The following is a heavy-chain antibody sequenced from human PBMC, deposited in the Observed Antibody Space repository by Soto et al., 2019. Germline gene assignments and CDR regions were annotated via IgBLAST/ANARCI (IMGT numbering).Heavy chain of an antibody. Sequence: HPGGSLRLSCAASGFTFSSYGMHWVRQAPGKGLEWVAVISYDGSNKYYADSVKGRFTISRDNSKNTLYLQMNSLRAEDTAVYYCAKPLYDFWSGPLSVYGLAVRGQGTTVTVSS. D-gene: IGHD3-3*01. V-gene: IGHV3-30*18. CDR1: GFTFSSYG. J-gene: IGHJ6*02. CDR2: ISYDGSNK. CDR3: AKPLYDFWSGPLSVYGLAV.